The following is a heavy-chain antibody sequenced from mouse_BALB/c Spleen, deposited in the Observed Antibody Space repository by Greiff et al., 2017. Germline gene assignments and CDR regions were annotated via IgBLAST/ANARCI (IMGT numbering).Heavy chain of an antibody. CDR2: IAPGSGST. Sequence: DLVKPGASVKLSCKASAYTFTSYWINWIKQRPGQGLEWIGRIAPGSGSTYYNEMFKGKATLTVDTSSSTAYIQLSSLSSEDSAVYFCARLNYDYDGYAMDYWGQGTSVTVSS. D-gene: IGHD2-4*01. V-gene: IGHV1S41*01. CDR1: AYTFTSYW. CDR3: ARLNYDYDGYAMDY. J-gene: IGHJ4*01.